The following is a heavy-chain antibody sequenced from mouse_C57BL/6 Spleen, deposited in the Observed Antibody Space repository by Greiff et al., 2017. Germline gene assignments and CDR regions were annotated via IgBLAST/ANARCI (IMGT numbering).Heavy chain of an antibody. CDR3: ARGDNYGSSLWYFDV. D-gene: IGHD1-1*01. V-gene: IGHV1-18*01. CDR1: GYTFTDYN. J-gene: IGHJ1*03. Sequence: VHVKQSGPELVKPGASVKIPCKASGYTFTDYNMDWVKQSHGKSLEWIGDINPNNGGTIYNQKFKGKATLTVDKSSSTAYMELRSLTSEDTAVXYGARGDNYGSSLWYFDVWGKGTTVTVSS. CDR2: INPNNGGT.